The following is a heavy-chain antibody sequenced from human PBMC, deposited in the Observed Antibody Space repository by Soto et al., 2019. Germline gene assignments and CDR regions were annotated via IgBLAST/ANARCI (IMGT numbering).Heavy chain of an antibody. CDR2: ISYDESNK. V-gene: IGHV3-30*18. CDR3: AKDSGSYHTSGY. CDR1: GFTFSSYG. D-gene: IGHD1-26*01. J-gene: IGHJ4*02. Sequence: QVQLVESGGGVVQPGRSLRLSCAASGFTFSSYGMHWVRQAPGKGLEGVAVISYDESNKYYAESVKGRFTVSRDNSKNTLYLQMNSLRAEDTAVYYCAKDSGSYHTSGYWGQGTLVTVSS.